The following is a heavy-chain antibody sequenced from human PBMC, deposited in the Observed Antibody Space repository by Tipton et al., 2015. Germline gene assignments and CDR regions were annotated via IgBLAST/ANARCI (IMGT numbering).Heavy chain of an antibody. Sequence: SLRLSCAASGFTFNNYAMTWVRRAPGKGLEWVSGISGSDGTTYYADSVKGRFTISRDNSKNTLYLQMNSLRAEDTAVYYCARDLGSGNPFAYWGQGTLVTVSS. CDR3: ARDLGSGNPFAY. J-gene: IGHJ4*02. CDR1: GFTFNNYA. CDR2: ISGSDGTT. D-gene: IGHD2-15*01. V-gene: IGHV3-23*01.